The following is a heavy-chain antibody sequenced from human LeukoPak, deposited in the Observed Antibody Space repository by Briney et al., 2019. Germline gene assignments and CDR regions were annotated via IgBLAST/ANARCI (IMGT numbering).Heavy chain of an antibody. CDR1: GFTVSSNY. CDR3: ARDHPHYDSSGYYFVDY. Sequence: GGSLRLSCAASGFTVSSNYMSWVRQAPGKGLEWVSVIYSGGSTYYADSVKGRFTISRDNSKNTLYLRMNSLRAEDTAVYYCARDHPHYDSSGYYFVDYWGQGTLVTVSS. D-gene: IGHD3-22*01. V-gene: IGHV3-53*01. J-gene: IGHJ4*02. CDR2: IYSGGST.